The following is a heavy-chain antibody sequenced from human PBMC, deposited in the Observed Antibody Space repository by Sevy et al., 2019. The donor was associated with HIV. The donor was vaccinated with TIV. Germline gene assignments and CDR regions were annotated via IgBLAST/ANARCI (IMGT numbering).Heavy chain of an antibody. CDR1: GFTFGDYA. J-gene: IGHJ4*02. Sequence: GGSLRLSCTASGFTFGDYAMSWFRQAPGKGLEWVGFIRSKTYGRTTEYAASVKGRFTISRDDSKSIAYLQMNSLKTEDTAVYYCTREDAYYYDSSGFDYWGQGTLVTVSS. CDR3: TREDAYYYDSSGFDY. CDR2: IRSKTYGRTT. V-gene: IGHV3-49*03. D-gene: IGHD3-22*01.